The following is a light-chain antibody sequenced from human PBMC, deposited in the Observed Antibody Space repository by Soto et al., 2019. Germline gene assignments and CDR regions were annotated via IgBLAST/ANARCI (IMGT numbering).Light chain of an antibody. CDR3: QQHGSSPPRT. CDR1: RSVRSNF. CDR2: GAS. J-gene: IGKJ1*01. V-gene: IGKV3-20*01. Sequence: STEYARTLSVSGKEVDLRSCSAIRSVRSNFLAWYHQRPGRATRLLIYGASTRATGIPARFSGSGSGTEFNLTIRRLQSEDFAVYYCQQHGSSPPRTLDQGTKVDIK.